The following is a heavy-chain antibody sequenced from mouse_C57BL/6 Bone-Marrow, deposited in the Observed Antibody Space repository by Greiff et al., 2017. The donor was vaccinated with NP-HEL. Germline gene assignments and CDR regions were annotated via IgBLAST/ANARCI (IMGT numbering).Heavy chain of an antibody. CDR2: IWSGGST. CDR1: GFSLTSYG. D-gene: IGHD1-1*01. CDR3: ARRDYHAPDY. Sequence: QVQLQQSGPGLVQPSQSLSITCTVSGFSLTSYGVHWVRQSPGKGLEWLGVIWSGGSTDYNAAFISRLSISKDNSKSQVFFKMNSLQAADTAIYYCARRDYHAPDYWGQGTSVTVSS. V-gene: IGHV2-2*01. J-gene: IGHJ4*01.